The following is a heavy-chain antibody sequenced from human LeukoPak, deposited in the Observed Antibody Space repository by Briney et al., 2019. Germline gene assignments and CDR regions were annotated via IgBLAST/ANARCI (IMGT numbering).Heavy chain of an antibody. CDR3: AKDAVLLWFGELFTGFDY. J-gene: IGHJ4*02. CDR2: ISGSGGST. Sequence: PGGSLRLSCAASGFTFSSYAMSWVRQAPGKGLEWVSAISGSGGSTYYADSVKGRFTISRDNSKNTLYLQMNSLRAEDTAVYYCAKDAVLLWFGELFTGFDYWGQGTLVTVSS. D-gene: IGHD3-10*01. V-gene: IGHV3-23*01. CDR1: GFTFSSYA.